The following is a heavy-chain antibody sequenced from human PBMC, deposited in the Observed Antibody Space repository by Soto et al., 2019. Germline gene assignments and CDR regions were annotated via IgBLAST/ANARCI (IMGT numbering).Heavy chain of an antibody. CDR1: GFTFSNYA. Sequence: PGGSLRLSCAASGFTFSNYAMNWVRQAPGKGLEWVSGISGNSGFTYYTDSVKGRFTIARDNSKNTLFLQMNALRDEDTAIYYCAKVGSFYVPRSPFASWGRGIVVTVSS. V-gene: IGHV3-23*01. CDR3: AKVGSFYVPRSPFAS. CDR2: ISGNSGFT. D-gene: IGHD1-26*01. J-gene: IGHJ5*02.